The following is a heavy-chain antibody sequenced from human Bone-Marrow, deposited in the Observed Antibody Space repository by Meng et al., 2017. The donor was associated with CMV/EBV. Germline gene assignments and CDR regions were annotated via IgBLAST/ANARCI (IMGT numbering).Heavy chain of an antibody. CDR2: ISSSGSTI. J-gene: IGHJ4*02. D-gene: IGHD2-2*01. CDR3: ARGFYCSSTSCYRYFDY. CDR1: GFTFSSYE. Sequence: GESLKISCAASGFTFSSYEMNWVRQAPGKGLEWVSYISSSGSTIYYADSVKGRFTISRDNAKNSLYLQMNSLRAEDTAVYYCARGFYCSSTSCYRYFDYWGQGTLVTVSP. V-gene: IGHV3-48*03.